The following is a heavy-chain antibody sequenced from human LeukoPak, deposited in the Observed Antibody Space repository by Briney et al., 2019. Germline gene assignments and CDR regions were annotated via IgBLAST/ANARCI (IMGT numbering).Heavy chain of an antibody. CDR2: IKQDGGTR. CDR1: GFTFSNSW. J-gene: IGHJ3*02. Sequence: PGGSLRLSCIVSGFTFSNSWMNWVRQAPGKGLEWVANIKQDGGTRYYVDSVKGRFTISRDNAENSLYLQMNSLRVEDTAVYFCARDVTATGALDIWGQGTLLTVSS. V-gene: IGHV3-7*04. D-gene: IGHD5-18*01. CDR3: ARDVTATGALDI.